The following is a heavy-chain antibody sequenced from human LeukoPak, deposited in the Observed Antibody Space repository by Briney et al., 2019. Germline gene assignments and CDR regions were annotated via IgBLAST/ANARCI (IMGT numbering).Heavy chain of an antibody. Sequence: GGSLRLSCAASGFTFSSYEMNWVRQAPGKGLEWVSYISSSGSTIYYADSVKGRFTISRDNAKNSLYLQMNSLRAEDTAVYYCARGYRSAARRLLPMDVRGKGTTVTVSS. J-gene: IGHJ6*03. V-gene: IGHV3-48*03. CDR1: GFTFSSYE. CDR3: ARGYRSAARRLLPMDV. D-gene: IGHD6-6*01. CDR2: ISSSGSTI.